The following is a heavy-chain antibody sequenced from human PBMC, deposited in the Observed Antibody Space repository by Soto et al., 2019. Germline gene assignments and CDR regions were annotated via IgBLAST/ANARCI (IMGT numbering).Heavy chain of an antibody. D-gene: IGHD1-26*01. CDR1: GYTFIDYY. V-gene: IGHV1-8*02. CDR3: ATERWEDAFDI. J-gene: IGHJ3*02. Sequence: ASVKVSCKASGYTFIDYYMHWVRQAPGQGLEWMGWINPNSGNTGYAQKFQGRVTMTRNTSIGTAYMELSSLRSEDTAVYYCATERWEDAFDIWGQGTMVTVSS. CDR2: INPNSGNT.